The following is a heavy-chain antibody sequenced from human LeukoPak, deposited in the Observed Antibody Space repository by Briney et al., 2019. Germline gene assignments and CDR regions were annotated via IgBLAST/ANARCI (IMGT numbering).Heavy chain of an antibody. CDR1: RGSLSSHY. D-gene: IGHD5-12*01. J-gene: IGHJ4*02. Sequence: SETLSLTCTVSRGSLSSHYWSWIRQPPGKGHEWIGYILYSGTTNSNPSLKSRVNISLDTSNNQISLNLTSVTAADAAVYFCARMGGYIGYATHWGQGILVTVSS. V-gene: IGHV4-59*08. CDR3: ARMGGYIGYATH. CDR2: ILYSGTT.